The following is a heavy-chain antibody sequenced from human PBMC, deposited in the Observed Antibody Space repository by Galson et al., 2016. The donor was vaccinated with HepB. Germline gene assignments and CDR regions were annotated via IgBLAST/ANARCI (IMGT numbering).Heavy chain of an antibody. CDR3: AKTSSMLRGVISY. V-gene: IGHV3-23*01. J-gene: IGHJ4*02. CDR1: GFTFSSYA. D-gene: IGHD3-10*01. Sequence: SLRLSCAASGFTFSSYAMSWVRQAPGKGLEWVSAITGSGGSTYYADSVKGRFTISRDNSKNTLYLQMNSLRAEDTAVYYCAKTSSMLRGVISYWGQGTLVTVSS. CDR2: ITGSGGST.